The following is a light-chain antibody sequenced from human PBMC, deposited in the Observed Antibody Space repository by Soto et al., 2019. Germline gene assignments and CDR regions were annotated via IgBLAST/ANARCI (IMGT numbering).Light chain of an antibody. CDR1: QSVRSSY. CDR2: GAS. V-gene: IGKV3-20*01. CDR3: QQYGTSPRT. J-gene: IGKJ2*02. Sequence: EIVLTQSPGTLSLSPGQRATLSCRASQSVRSSYFAWYQQKPGQAPRLLIYGASSRATGIPDRFSGSGSGTDFTLTISSLQPDDFAVYYCQQYGTSPRTFGQGTKLEIK.